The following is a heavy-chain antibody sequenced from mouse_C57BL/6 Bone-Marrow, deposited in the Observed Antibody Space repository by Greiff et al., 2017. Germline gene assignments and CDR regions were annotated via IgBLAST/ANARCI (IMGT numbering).Heavy chain of an antibody. J-gene: IGHJ2*01. CDR1: GYTFTSYW. CDR3: ANTDY. V-gene: IGHV1-55*01. Sequence: VQLQQPGAELVKPGASVKMSCKASGYTFTSYWITWVKQRPGQGLEWIGDIYPGSGSTNYNEKFKSKATLTGDTSSSTAYMQLSSLTSEDSAVYYCANTDYWGQGTTLTVSS. CDR2: IYPGSGST.